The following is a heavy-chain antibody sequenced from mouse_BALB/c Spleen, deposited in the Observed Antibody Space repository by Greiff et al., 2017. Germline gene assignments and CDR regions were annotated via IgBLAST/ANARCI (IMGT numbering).Heavy chain of an antibody. CDR1: GFNIKDTY. CDR2: IDPANGNT. V-gene: IGHV14-3*02. J-gene: IGHJ2*01. CDR3: ARGGLKLLYYFDY. D-gene: IGHD2-3*01. Sequence: VQLKESGAELVKPGASVKLSCTASGFNIKDTYMHWVKQRPEQGLEWIGRIDPANGNTKYDPKFQGKATITADTSSNTAYLQLSSLTSEDTAVYYCARGGLKLLYYFDYWGQGTTLTVSS.